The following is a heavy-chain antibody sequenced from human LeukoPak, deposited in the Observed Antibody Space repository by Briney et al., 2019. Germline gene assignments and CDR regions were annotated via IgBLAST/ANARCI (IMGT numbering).Heavy chain of an antibody. CDR2: IYPSGNT. D-gene: IGHD1-26*01. V-gene: IGHV4-4*07. CDR1: GGSFSSYF. J-gene: IGHJ3*02. CDR3: ARDSPFEWDVFGDSFDI. Sequence: PSETLSLTCSISGGSFSSYFWSWVRQPAGKGLEWIGRIYPSGNTNYNPSLKSRVTLSVDTSKTQFSLRLSSVTAADTAVYCARDSPFEWDVFGDSFDIWGQGTVVTVSS.